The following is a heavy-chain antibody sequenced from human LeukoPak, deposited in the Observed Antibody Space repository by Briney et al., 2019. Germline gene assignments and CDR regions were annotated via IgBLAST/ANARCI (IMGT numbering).Heavy chain of an antibody. D-gene: IGHD7-27*01. CDR1: GGSVTDYY. J-gene: IGHJ4*02. V-gene: IGHV4-59*02. Sequence: PSETLSLTCTVSGGSVTDYYCRWIRQSPGKGLEWIGYIYYTGTSYNPSLKSRVTISADTSKNQFSLKLISVTAADTAVYYCASRKLGNDYWGQGTLVTVSS. CDR2: IYYTGT. CDR3: ASRKLGNDY.